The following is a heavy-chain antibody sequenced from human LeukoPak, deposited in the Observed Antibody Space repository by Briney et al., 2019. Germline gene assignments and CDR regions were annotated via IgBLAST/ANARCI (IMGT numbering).Heavy chain of an antibody. CDR1: GFTFNDYH. Sequence: GGSLRLSCAASGFTFNDYHMNWIRQAPGKGLEWISYISPGGGDIYFADSVKGRFTLSRDNAKNSLYLQVISLTAEDTAVYYCASGRDIEVAGPGGYFDHWGQGTLVTVSS. CDR3: ASGRDIEVAGPGGYFDH. V-gene: IGHV3-11*01. D-gene: IGHD6-19*01. CDR2: ISPGGGDI. J-gene: IGHJ4*02.